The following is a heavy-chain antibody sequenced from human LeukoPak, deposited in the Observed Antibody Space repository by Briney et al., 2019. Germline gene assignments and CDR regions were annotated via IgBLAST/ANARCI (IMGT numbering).Heavy chain of an antibody. CDR2: INSNGDST. CDR3: ARRNAAYGPFDP. V-gene: IGHV3-23*01. CDR1: GFTFSIFT. D-gene: IGHD3-10*01. J-gene: IGHJ5*02. Sequence: GGSLRLSCEASGFTFSIFTMSWVRQAPGKGLEWISTINSNGDSTYYADSVKGRFTISRDNFQNTLYLQMNSLRAEDTAVYYCARRNAAYGPFDPWGQGTLVTVSS.